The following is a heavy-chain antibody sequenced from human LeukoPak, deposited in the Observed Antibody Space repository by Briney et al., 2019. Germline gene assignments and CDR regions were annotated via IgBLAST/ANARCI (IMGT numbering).Heavy chain of an antibody. Sequence: PGGSLRLSCAASGFTFSNAWMNWVRQAPGKGLEWVSTISANGGGTYYADSVKGRFTISRDNSKSTLYLQMHSLRAADTAIYYCAQRVDYGDYLGAFDIWGQGTMVTVSS. D-gene: IGHD4-17*01. CDR1: GFTFSNAW. CDR3: AQRVDYGDYLGAFDI. J-gene: IGHJ3*02. V-gene: IGHV3-23*01. CDR2: ISANGGGT.